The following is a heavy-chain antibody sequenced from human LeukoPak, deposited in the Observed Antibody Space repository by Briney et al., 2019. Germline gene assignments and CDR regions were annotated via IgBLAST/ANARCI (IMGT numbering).Heavy chain of an antibody. CDR3: ARVNINNWHSCDY. CDR2: IYHSGSP. V-gene: IGHV4-4*02. D-gene: IGHD1-1*01. J-gene: IGHJ4*02. Sequence: SETLSLTCAVSGGSISSNNWWGRVRQPPGKGLEWIGEIYHSGSPNYNPSLKSRVTISVDKSRNHFSLNLSSVTAADTAVYYCARVNINNWHSCDYWGQGTLVTVSS. CDR1: GGSISSNNW.